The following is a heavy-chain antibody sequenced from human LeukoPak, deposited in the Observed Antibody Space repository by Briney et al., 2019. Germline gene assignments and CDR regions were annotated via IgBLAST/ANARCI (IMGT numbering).Heavy chain of an antibody. D-gene: IGHD1-26*01. Sequence: ASVKVSCKVSGYTLTELSMHWVRQAPGKGLEWMGGFDSEDGETIYAQKFQGRVTMTEDTSTDTAYMELSSLRSEDTAVYYCATPPLVGATPFDYWGQGTLVTVSS. CDR2: FDSEDGET. CDR3: ATPPLVGATPFDY. J-gene: IGHJ4*02. CDR1: GYTLTELS. V-gene: IGHV1-24*01.